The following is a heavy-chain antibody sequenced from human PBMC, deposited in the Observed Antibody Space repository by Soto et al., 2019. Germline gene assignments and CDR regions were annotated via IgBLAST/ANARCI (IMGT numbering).Heavy chain of an antibody. V-gene: IGHV3-7*03. D-gene: IGHD3-16*01. CDR1: GLTFSSYW. Sequence: PGGSLRLSCAASGLTFSSYWMSWVRQAPGKGLEWVANIKQDGSEKYYVDSVKGRFTISRDNAKNSLYLQMNSLRAEDTAVYYCARVRAIKRLGEFIDYWGQGTLVTVSS. CDR3: ARVRAIKRLGEFIDY. CDR2: IKQDGSEK. J-gene: IGHJ4*02.